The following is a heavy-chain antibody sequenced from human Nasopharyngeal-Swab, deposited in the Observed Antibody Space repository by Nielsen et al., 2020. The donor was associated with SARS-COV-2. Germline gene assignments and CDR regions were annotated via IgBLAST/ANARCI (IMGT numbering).Heavy chain of an antibody. CDR1: GGSISSSSYY. D-gene: IGHD3-3*01. CDR3: ARHQEFTIFGVVIRGAFGI. J-gene: IGHJ3*02. V-gene: IGHV4-39*01. Sequence: SETLSLTCTVSGGSISSSSYYWGWIRQPPGKGLEWIGSIYYSGSTYYNPSLKSRVTISVDTSKNQFSLKLSSVTAADTAVYYCARHQEFTIFGVVIRGAFGIWGQGTMVTVSS. CDR2: IYYSGST.